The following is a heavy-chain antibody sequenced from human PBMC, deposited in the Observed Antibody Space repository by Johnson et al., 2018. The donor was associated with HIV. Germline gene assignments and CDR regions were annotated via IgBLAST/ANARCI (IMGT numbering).Heavy chain of an antibody. Sequence: QVLLVESGGGVVQPGRSLRLSCAASGFTFSSYAMHWVRQAPGKGLEWVAVISYDGSNKYYADSVKGRFTISRDNSKNTLNLQMNSLRAEATAVYCCAKARTGRPGAFDIWGQGTMVTVSS. CDR2: ISYDGSNK. V-gene: IGHV3-30-3*01. J-gene: IGHJ3*02. CDR1: GFTFSSYA. CDR3: AKARTGRPGAFDI. D-gene: IGHD1-1*01.